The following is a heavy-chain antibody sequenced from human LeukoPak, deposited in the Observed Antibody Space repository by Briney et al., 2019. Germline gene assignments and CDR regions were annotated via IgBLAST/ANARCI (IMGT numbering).Heavy chain of an antibody. CDR2: ISYDGSNK. CDR1: GFTFSSYG. J-gene: IGHJ4*02. CDR3: AKDLFLSSYGSGSPDY. Sequence: GGSLRLSCEASGFTFSSYGMHWVRQAPGKGLEWVAVISYDGSNKYYADSVKGRFTISRDNSKNTLYLQMNSLRAEDTAVYYCAKDLFLSSYGSGSPDYWGQGTLVTVSS. D-gene: IGHD3-10*01. V-gene: IGHV3-30*18.